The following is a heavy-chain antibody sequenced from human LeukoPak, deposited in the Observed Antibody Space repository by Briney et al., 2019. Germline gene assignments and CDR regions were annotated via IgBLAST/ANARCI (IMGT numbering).Heavy chain of an antibody. CDR1: GGSISSYY. CDR2: IYYSGST. J-gene: IGHJ5*02. V-gene: IGHV4-59*12. D-gene: IGHD6-13*01. Sequence: SETLSLTCTVSGGSISSYYWSWIRQPPGKGLEWIGYIYYSGSTYYNPSLKSRVTISADTSKNQFSLKLSSVTAADTAVYYCARDRAAAGFNWFDPWGQGTLVTVSS. CDR3: ARDRAAAGFNWFDP.